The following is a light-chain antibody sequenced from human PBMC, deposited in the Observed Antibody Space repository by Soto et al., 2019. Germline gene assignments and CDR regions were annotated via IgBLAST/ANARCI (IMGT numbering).Light chain of an antibody. Sequence: QSALTQPPSASGSPGQSVTISCTGTSSDVGGYNYVSWYQQHPGKAPKLMIYEVSKRPSGVPDRFSGSKSGNTASLTVSGXXAEDXADYYCSSXXXXXXXVFGXGX. CDR3: SSXXXXXXXV. CDR1: SSDVGGYNY. CDR2: EVS. J-gene: IGLJ1*01. V-gene: IGLV2-8*01.